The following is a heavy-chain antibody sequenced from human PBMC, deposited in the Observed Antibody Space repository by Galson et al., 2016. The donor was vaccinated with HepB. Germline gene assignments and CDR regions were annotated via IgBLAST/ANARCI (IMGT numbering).Heavy chain of an antibody. CDR2: VSGSAAGTEYGITT. Sequence: SLRLSCAASGFTFSSYAMNWVRQAPGKGLEWVAAVSGSAAGTEYGITTDYADSVKGRFTISRDNSKNTMYLQMNSLRAEDTAVYYCAKVGPSCSSTRCSDYYFDYWGQG. J-gene: IGHJ4*02. D-gene: IGHD2-2*01. CDR3: AKVGPSCSSTRCSDYYFDY. CDR1: GFTFSSYA. V-gene: IGHV3-23*01.